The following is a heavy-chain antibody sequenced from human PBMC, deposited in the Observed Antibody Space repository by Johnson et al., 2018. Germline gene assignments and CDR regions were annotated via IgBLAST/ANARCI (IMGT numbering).Heavy chain of an antibody. CDR1: GFTFDDYA. Sequence: VQLVESGGVVVQPGGSXRLSCAASGFTFDDYAMHWVRQAPGKGLEWVSLISWDGGSTHYADSVKGRFTISRDNSKNSLYLQMNSLRAEDTALYYCAKVSVPYYYGSGSYSYYNMDVWGKGTTVTVSS. CDR2: ISWDGGST. D-gene: IGHD3-10*01. J-gene: IGHJ6*03. CDR3: AKVSVPYYYGSGSYSYYNMDV. V-gene: IGHV3-43D*03.